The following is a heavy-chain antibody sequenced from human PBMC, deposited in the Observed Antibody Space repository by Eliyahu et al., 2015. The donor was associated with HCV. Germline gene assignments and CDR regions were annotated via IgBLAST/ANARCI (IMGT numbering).Heavy chain of an antibody. CDR3: ARVEILGFGDDY. CDR2: ISNSGSTL. D-gene: IGHD3-10*01. J-gene: IGHJ4*02. Sequence: QVQLVESGGGLVKPGGSLRLSCAASGFSFSDYYMSWIRQAPGKGLEWVSYISNSGSTLYYADSVKGRFTISRDNAKNSLYLQMNSLRAEDTAVYFCARVEILGFGDDYWGQGTLVTVSS. CDR1: GFSFSDYY. V-gene: IGHV3-11*01.